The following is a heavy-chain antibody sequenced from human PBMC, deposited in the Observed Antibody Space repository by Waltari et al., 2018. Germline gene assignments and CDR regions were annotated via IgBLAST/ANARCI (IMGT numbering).Heavy chain of an antibody. J-gene: IGHJ4*02. D-gene: IGHD5-12*01. V-gene: IGHV4-39*07. CDR3: ARGGLGWLQLIAFDY. CDR2: INYSGST. CDR1: GGSISSSCYS. Sequence: QLQLQESGPGLVKPSETLSLTCTVSGGSISSSCYSWGWIRPPPGKGLEWIGGINYSGSTYYNPSLKSRVTISVDTSKNQFSLKLSSVTAADTAVYYCARGGLGWLQLIAFDYWGQGTLVTVSS.